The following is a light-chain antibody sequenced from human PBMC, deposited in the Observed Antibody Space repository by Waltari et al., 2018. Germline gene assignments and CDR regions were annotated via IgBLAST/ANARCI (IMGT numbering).Light chain of an antibody. Sequence: QSALTQPASVSGSPGQSITISCTGTSSDVGGYNYVSWYQQHPGKAPKLMIYEVSNRPSWVSNLFSGSKSGNTASLTISGLQAEDEADYYCSSYTSSSTLVVFGGGTKLTVL. CDR2: EVS. CDR1: SSDVGGYNY. J-gene: IGLJ2*01. CDR3: SSYTSSSTLVV. V-gene: IGLV2-14*01.